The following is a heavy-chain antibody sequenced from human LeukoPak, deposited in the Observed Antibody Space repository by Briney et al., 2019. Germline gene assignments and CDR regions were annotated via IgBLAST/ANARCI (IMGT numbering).Heavy chain of an antibody. CDR2: INPSGGST. D-gene: IGHD3-16*01. Sequence: GASVKVSCKASGYTFTSYYMHWVRQAPGQGLEWMGIINPSGGSTSYAQKFQGRVTMARDMSTSTVYMELSSLRSEDTAVYYCATALGLGGWFDPWGQGTLVTVSS. J-gene: IGHJ5*02. CDR3: ATALGLGGWFDP. CDR1: GYTFTSYY. V-gene: IGHV1-46*01.